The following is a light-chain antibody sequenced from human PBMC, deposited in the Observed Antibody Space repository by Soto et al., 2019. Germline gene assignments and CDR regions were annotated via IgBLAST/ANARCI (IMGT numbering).Light chain of an antibody. V-gene: IGKV3-20*01. J-gene: IGKJ3*01. CDR1: QSINNRY. CDR3: QQCGSSPGFT. Sequence: EIVLTQSPGTLSLSPGERATLSCRASQSINNRYLAWYQQKPGQAPRLLLYGASSSATGIPERFSGSGSGTDVTLTISRLEPEDVAVYYCQQCGSSPGFTFGPGTKVYMK. CDR2: GAS.